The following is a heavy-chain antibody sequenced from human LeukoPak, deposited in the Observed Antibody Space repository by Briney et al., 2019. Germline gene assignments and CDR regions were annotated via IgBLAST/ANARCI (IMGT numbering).Heavy chain of an antibody. CDR3: ARDRALSSGWPHDAFDI. Sequence: GGSLRLSCAASGFTFSTYGMHWVRQAPGKGLEWVANIKQDGSEEYYVDSVKGRFTISRDNAKNTLYLQMNSLRAEDTAVYYCARDRALSSGWPHDAFDIWGQGTMVTVSS. CDR2: IKQDGSEE. D-gene: IGHD6-19*01. CDR1: GFTFSTYG. J-gene: IGHJ3*02. V-gene: IGHV3-7*01.